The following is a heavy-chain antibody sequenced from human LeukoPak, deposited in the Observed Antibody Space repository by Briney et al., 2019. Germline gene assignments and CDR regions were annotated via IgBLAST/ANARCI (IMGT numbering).Heavy chain of an antibody. V-gene: IGHV3-7*01. D-gene: IGHD6-13*01. CDR1: GFIFSNFW. CDR3: ARDPAAWDY. Sequence: GGSLRLSCAASGFIFSNFWMSWVRQAPGRGLEWVANINTDGSEEYYVDSVKGRFIISRDNARNSLYLRMNSLRAEDTAVYYCARDPAAWDYWGQGALVTVSS. CDR2: INTDGSEE. J-gene: IGHJ4*02.